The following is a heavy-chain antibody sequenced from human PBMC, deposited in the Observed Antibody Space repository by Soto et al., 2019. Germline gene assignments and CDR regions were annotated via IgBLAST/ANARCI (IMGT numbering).Heavy chain of an antibody. J-gene: IGHJ4*02. Sequence: PSETLSLTCAVSGYSISIGYYCGWIRQPPGEGLEWIGSIYHSGSTYYNPSLKSRVTISVDTSKNQFSLKLSSVTAADTAVYYCARGATIYYFDYWGQGTLVTVSS. CDR3: ARGATIYYFDY. V-gene: IGHV4-38-2*01. CDR1: GYSISIGYY. CDR2: IYHSGST. D-gene: IGHD1-26*01.